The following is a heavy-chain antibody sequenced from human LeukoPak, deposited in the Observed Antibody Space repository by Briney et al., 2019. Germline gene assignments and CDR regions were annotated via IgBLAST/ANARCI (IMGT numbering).Heavy chain of an antibody. V-gene: IGHV4-59*12. D-gene: IGHD2-15*01. J-gene: IGHJ5*02. CDR3: ARDGLYCSGGSCYSGNNNWFDP. CDR2: IFYTGST. Sequence: KASETLSLTCTVSGGSISDYYWSWIRQPPGKGLEWIGYIFYTGSTNYNPSLKSRVTISVDTSKNQFSLKLSSVTAADTAVYYCARDGLYCSGGSCYSGNNNWFDPWGQGTLVTVSS. CDR1: GGSISDYY.